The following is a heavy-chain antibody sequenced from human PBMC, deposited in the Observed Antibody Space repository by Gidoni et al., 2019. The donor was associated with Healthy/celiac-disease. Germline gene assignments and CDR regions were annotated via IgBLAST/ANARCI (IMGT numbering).Heavy chain of an antibody. J-gene: IGHJ5*02. Sequence: EVQLVESGGGLVQPGGSLRLSCAASGFPFSSSEMHWVRQATGNGLEWSSAIGTAGDTYYPGSVKCRFTISRENAKNSLYLQMNSLRAGDTAVYYCARCPVVPAAMPGDNWFDPWGQGTLVTVSS. CDR2: IGTAGDT. CDR1: GFPFSSSE. CDR3: ARCPVVPAAMPGDNWFDP. V-gene: IGHV3-13*01. D-gene: IGHD2-2*01.